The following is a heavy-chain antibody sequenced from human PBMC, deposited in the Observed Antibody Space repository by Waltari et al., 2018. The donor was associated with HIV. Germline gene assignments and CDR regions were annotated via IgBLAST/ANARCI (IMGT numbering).Heavy chain of an antibody. V-gene: IGHV3-74*01. J-gene: IGHJ4*02. CDR2: LNGDESRV. Sequence: EVQLVESGGGLVQPGGSLSLSLVASGCPFSNYWMHWVRQGPGKGLVWVSRLNGDESRVLYADSVKGRFTISRDNARNTLYLQMNSLRDEDTAVYYCARRHTSEGILDYWGQGTLVTVSS. CDR3: ARRHTSEGILDY. CDR1: GCPFSNYW. D-gene: IGHD6-19*01.